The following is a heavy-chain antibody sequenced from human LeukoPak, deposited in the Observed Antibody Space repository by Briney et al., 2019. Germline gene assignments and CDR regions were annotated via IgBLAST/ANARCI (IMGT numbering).Heavy chain of an antibody. CDR2: MNPNSGNT. V-gene: IGHV1-8*01. D-gene: IGHD1-26*01. Sequence: ASVKVSCKASGYTFTSYDINWVRQATGQGLEWMGWMNPNSGNTGYAQKFQGRVTMTRNTSISTAYMELGSLRSEDTAVYYCARGKMSGSYYGYWGQGTLVTVSS. J-gene: IGHJ4*02. CDR1: GYTFTSYD. CDR3: ARGKMSGSYYGY.